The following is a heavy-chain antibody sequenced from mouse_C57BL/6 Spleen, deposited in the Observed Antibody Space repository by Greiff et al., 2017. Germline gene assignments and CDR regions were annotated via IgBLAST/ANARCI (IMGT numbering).Heavy chain of an antibody. Sequence: QVQLQQSGAELVKPGASVKISCKASGYAFSSYWMNWVKQRPGKGLEWIGQIYPGDGDTNYNGKFKGKAPLTADKSSSTAYMQLSSLTSADSTVYFCARGGVTTGFAYWGQGTLVTVSA. V-gene: IGHV1-80*01. CDR2: IYPGDGDT. CDR3: ARGGVTTGFAY. D-gene: IGHD2-2*01. J-gene: IGHJ3*01. CDR1: GYAFSSYW.